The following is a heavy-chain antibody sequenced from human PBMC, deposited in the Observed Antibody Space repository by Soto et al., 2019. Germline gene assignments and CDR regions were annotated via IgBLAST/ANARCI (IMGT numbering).Heavy chain of an antibody. CDR2: IYYRGST. D-gene: IGHD4-4*01. CDR3: ASVQLFAFDI. J-gene: IGHJ3*02. V-gene: IGHV4-30-4*01. CDR1: GGSISSSDYY. Sequence: QVQLQESGPGLVKPSQTLSLTCTVSGGSISSSDYYWSWIRQPPGKGLDWIGYIYYRGSTYYNPSPKSSVTISLATSRDQFSLKMSSVTAADTAVYYRASVQLFAFDIWGQGTMVTVSS.